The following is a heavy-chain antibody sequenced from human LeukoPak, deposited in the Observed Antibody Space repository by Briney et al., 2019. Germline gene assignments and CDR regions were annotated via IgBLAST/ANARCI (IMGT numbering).Heavy chain of an antibody. Sequence: SVKVSCKASGGTFSSYAISWVRQAPGQGLEWMGRIIPIFGTANYAQKFQGRVTITTDESTTTAYMELSSLRSEDTAVYYCARDSAIAVDDAFDIWGQGTMVTVSS. V-gene: IGHV1-69*05. J-gene: IGHJ3*02. CDR1: GGTFSSYA. CDR3: ARDSAIAVDDAFDI. CDR2: IIPIFGTA. D-gene: IGHD3-22*01.